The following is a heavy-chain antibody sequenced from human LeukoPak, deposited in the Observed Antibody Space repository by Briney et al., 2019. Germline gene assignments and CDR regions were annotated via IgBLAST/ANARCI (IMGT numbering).Heavy chain of an antibody. CDR2: IYYSGST. CDR1: GGSISSSSYY. D-gene: IGHD3-10*01. CDR3: ARDLPPGN. V-gene: IGHV4-39*07. J-gene: IGHJ4*02. Sequence: XETLXLTCTVSGGSISSSSYYWGWIRQPPGKGLEWIGSIYYSGSTYYNPSLKSRVTISVDTSKNQFSLKLSSVTAADTAVYYCARDLPPGNWGQGTLVTVSS.